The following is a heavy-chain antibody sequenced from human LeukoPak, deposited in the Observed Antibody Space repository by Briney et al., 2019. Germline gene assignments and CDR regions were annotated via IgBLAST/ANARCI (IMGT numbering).Heavy chain of an antibody. CDR3: ARDGAYCGGDCYPDWYFDL. CDR1: GFTFSDYY. D-gene: IGHD2-21*02. CDR2: ISSSGSTI. Sequence: GGSLRLSCAASGFTFSDYYMSWIRQAPGKGLEWVSYISSSGSTIYYADSVKGRFTISRDNAKNSLYLQMNSLRAEDTAVYYCARDGAYCGGDCYPDWYFDLWGRGTLVTVSS. V-gene: IGHV3-11*01. J-gene: IGHJ2*01.